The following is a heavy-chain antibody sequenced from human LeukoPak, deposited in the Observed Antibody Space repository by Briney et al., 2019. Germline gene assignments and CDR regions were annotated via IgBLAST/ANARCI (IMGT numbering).Heavy chain of an antibody. J-gene: IGHJ4*02. CDR3: ARDRTTTVTTKSVLFYFDY. CDR1: GYTFTSYG. Sequence: GASVKVSCKASGYTFTSYGISWVRQAPGQGLEWMGWISAYNGNTNYAQKLQGRVTMTTDTSTSTAYMEPRSLRSDDTAVYYCARDRTTTVTTKSVLFYFDYWGQGTLVTVSS. CDR2: ISAYNGNT. D-gene: IGHD4-11*01. V-gene: IGHV1-18*01.